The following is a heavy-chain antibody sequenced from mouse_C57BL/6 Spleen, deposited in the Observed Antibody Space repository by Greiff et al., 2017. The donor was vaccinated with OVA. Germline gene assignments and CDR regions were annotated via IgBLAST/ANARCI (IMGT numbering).Heavy chain of an antibody. CDR3: ARRYYYGSSFLYWYFDV. J-gene: IGHJ1*03. V-gene: IGHV1-69*01. CDR1: GYTFTSYW. D-gene: IGHD1-1*01. Sequence: VQLQQPGAELVMPGASVKLSCKASGYTFTSYWMHWVKQRPGQGLAWIGEIDPSDSYTNYHQKFKGKSTLTVDKSSSTAYMQLSSLTSEDSAVYYCARRYYYGSSFLYWYFDVWGTGTTVTVSS. CDR2: IDPSDSYT.